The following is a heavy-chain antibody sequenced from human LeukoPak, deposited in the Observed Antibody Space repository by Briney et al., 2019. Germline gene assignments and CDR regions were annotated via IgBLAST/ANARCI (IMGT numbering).Heavy chain of an antibody. J-gene: IGHJ6*03. Sequence: PSETLSLTCAVYGGSFSNYYWSWIRQPPGKGLWWIGEINDSGRINYNPSPMSRVTVSVDTSKNQFSLRLTSVTATDTAVYYCARRWNYGRNYYIDVWGNGATVSVSS. V-gene: IGHV4-34*01. CDR2: INDSGRI. CDR1: GGSFSNYY. D-gene: IGHD1-7*01. CDR3: ARRWNYGRNYYIDV.